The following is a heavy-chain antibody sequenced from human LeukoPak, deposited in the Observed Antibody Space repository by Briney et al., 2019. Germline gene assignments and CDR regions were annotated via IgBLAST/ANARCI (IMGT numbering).Heavy chain of an antibody. D-gene: IGHD2-2*02. V-gene: IGHV1-69*13. CDR3: ARVPAAINVWFDP. CDR1: GGTFSSYA. CDR2: IIPIFGTA. Sequence: ASVKVSCEASGGTFSSYAISWVRQAPGQGLEWMGGIIPIFGTANYAQKLQGRVTITADESTSTAYMELSSLRSEDTAVYYCARVPAAINVWFDPWGQGTLVTVSS. J-gene: IGHJ5*02.